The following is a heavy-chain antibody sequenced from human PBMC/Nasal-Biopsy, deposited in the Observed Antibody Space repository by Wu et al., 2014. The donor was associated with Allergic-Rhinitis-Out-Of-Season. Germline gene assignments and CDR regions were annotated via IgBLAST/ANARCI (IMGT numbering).Heavy chain of an antibody. CDR2: ISYSGST. D-gene: IGHD2-15*01. J-gene: IGHJ6*04. CDR3: SREGLFIPEGLLQKDV. CDR1: GPSISSYS. V-gene: IGHV4-59*01. Sequence: TLSLTCTVSGPSISSYSWNWIRQPPGKGLEWVGSISYSGSTNSNPSLRSRVTISVDAPRNQFSLKLTSVTAADAAVYYCSREGLFIPEGLLQKDVWGKGDHGHRLL.